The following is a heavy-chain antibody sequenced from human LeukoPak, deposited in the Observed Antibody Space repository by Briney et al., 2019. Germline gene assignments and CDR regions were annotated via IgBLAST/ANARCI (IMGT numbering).Heavy chain of an antibody. CDR1: GFTVSSNY. Sequence: PGGSLRLSCAASGFTVSSNYMSWIRQPPGKGLEWIGEINHSGSTNYNPSLKSRVTISVDTSKNQFSLKLSSVTAADTAVYYCARGTIGYCSGGSCYLGDFDYWGQGTLVTVSS. CDR3: ARGTIGYCSGGSCYLGDFDY. J-gene: IGHJ4*02. D-gene: IGHD2-15*01. CDR2: INHSGST. V-gene: IGHV4-34*01.